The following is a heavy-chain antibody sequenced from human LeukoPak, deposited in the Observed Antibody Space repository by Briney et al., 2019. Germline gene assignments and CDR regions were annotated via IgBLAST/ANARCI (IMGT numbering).Heavy chain of an antibody. CDR3: ARPFWSGYPNDAFDI. Sequence: ASVKVSCKASGYTFTGYYMHWVRQAPGQGLEWMGWINPHSGGTNYAQKFQGRVTMTRDTSISTSYMELSRLRSDDTAVYYCARPFWSGYPNDAFDIWGQGTMVTVSS. CDR2: INPHSGGT. V-gene: IGHV1-2*02. D-gene: IGHD3-3*01. CDR1: GYTFTGYY. J-gene: IGHJ3*02.